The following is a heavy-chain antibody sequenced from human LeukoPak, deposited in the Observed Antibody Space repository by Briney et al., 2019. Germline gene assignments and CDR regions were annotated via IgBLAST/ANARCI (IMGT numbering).Heavy chain of an antibody. CDR2: IGGSGSDT. Sequence: GGSLRLSCAASGFIFDNYAMSWVRQTPGKGLEWVSAIGGSGSDTSYTDSVKGRFTISRDNSKSTLYLQMNSLRAEDTAVYHCAKTLRDLEWLTGELDVWGQGTAVTVSS. CDR3: AKTLRDLEWLTGELDV. CDR1: GFIFDNYA. D-gene: IGHD3-3*01. V-gene: IGHV3-23*01. J-gene: IGHJ6*02.